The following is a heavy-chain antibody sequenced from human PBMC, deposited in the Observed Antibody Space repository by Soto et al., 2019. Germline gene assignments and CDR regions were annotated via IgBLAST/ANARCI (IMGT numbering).Heavy chain of an antibody. CDR3: AVDYYYGSGSWGDAFDI. Sequence: VKVACKASGCSSSRYTISWARQAPGQGLEWMGGIIPIFGTANYAQKFQGRVTITADESTSTAYMELSSLRSEYTAVYYCAVDYYYGSGSWGDAFDIWGQGTMVTISS. CDR2: IIPIFGTA. J-gene: IGHJ3*02. D-gene: IGHD3-10*01. V-gene: IGHV1-69*13. CDR1: GCSSSRYT.